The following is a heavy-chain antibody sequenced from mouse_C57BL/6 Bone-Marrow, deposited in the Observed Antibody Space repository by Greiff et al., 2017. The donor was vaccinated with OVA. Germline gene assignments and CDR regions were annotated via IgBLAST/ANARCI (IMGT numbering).Heavy chain of an antibody. J-gene: IGHJ4*01. CDR3: ARDLIYYYGSSYGNAMDY. CDR1: GYTFTSYW. D-gene: IGHD1-1*01. V-gene: IGHV1-64*01. Sequence: QVHVKQPGAELVKPGASVKLSCKASGYTFTSYWMHWVKQRPGQGLEWIGMIHPNSGSTNYNEKFKSKATLTVDKSSSTAYMQLSSLTSEDSAVYYCARDLIYYYGSSYGNAMDYWGQGTSVTVSS. CDR2: IHPNSGST.